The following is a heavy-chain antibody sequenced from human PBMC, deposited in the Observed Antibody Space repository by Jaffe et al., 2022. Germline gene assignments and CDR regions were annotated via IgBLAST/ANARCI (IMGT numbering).Heavy chain of an antibody. J-gene: IGHJ4*02. CDR3: SGQFDNWNYPGPGV. CDR1: GFTFSGSA. V-gene: IGHV3-73*02. D-gene: IGHD1-7*01. CDR2: IRSKANSYAT. Sequence: EVQLVESGGGLVQPGGSLKLSCAASGFTFSGSAMHWVRQASGKGLEWVGRIRSKANSYATAYAASVKGRFTISRDDSKNTAYLQMNSLKTEDTAVYYCSGQFDNWNYPGPGVWGQGTLVTVSS.